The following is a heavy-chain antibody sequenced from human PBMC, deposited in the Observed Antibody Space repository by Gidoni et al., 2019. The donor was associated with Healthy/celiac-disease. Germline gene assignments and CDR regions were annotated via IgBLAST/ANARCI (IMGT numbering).Heavy chain of an antibody. CDR1: GYTFTSYD. Sequence: QVQLVQSGAEVKKPGASVKVSCKASGYTFTSYDINWVTQATGQGLEWMGWMNPNSGNTGYAQKFQGRVTMTRNTSISTAYMELSSLRSEDTAVYYCARVTPQDIVVVPAALGCGGDCYSPEGVHWYFDLWGRGTLVTVSS. CDR2: MNPNSGNT. CDR3: ARVTPQDIVVVPAALGCGGDCYSPEGVHWYFDL. J-gene: IGHJ2*01. D-gene: IGHD2-2*01. V-gene: IGHV1-8*01.